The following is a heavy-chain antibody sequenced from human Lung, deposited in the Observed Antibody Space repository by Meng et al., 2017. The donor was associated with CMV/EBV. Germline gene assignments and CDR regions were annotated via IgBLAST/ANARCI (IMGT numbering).Heavy chain of an antibody. D-gene: IGHD3-10*01. CDR1: GFNFSTYS. CDR3: ARDDGSGNVYDFYYGMDV. V-gene: IGHV3-21*01. Sequence: GESLKISCEASGFNFSTYSLNWVQAPGKGLEWVAFISRSTHYIYYADSVKARFTISRDTAKNSVYLQMNSLRAEDTAVYYCARDDGSGNVYDFYYGMDVWGQGXTVTVSS. J-gene: IGHJ6*02. CDR2: ISRSTHYI.